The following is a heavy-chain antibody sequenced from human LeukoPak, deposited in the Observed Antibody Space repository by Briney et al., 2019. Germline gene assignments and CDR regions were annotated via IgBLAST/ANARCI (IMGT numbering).Heavy chain of an antibody. Sequence: ASVKVSCKASGYTFTGYYIHWVRQAPGQGLEWMGWINPDNDDTTYAQKLQGRVTMARDTSISTAYMELARLTSDDTAVYYCARAPGQGGARTYYFDYWGQGTLVTVSP. CDR2: INPDNDDT. CDR1: GYTFTGYY. CDR3: ARAPGQGGARTYYFDY. D-gene: IGHD1-14*01. V-gene: IGHV1-2*02. J-gene: IGHJ4*02.